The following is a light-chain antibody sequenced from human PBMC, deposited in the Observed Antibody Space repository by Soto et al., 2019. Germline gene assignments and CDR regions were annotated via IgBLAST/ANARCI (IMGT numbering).Light chain of an antibody. CDR2: EVN. CDR1: SSDVGGYNY. V-gene: IGLV2-8*01. Sequence: SALTQPPSASGSPGQSVTISCTGTSSDVGGYNYVSWYQQHPGKAPKLIIYEVNKRPSGVPDRFSGSKSGNTASLTVSGLQAEDEADYHCSSYAGSTTLGVFGTGTNDTVL. J-gene: IGLJ1*01. CDR3: SSYAGSTTLGV.